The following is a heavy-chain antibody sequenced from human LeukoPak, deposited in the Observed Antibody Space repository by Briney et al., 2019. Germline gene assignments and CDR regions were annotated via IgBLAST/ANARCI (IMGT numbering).Heavy chain of an antibody. J-gene: IGHJ4*02. D-gene: IGHD5-24*01. V-gene: IGHV1-2*02. CDR3: AKELLAPSLELARMVFDFY. CDR1: GYTFTGYY. Sequence: ASVKVSCKASGYTFTGYYMHWVRQAPGQGLEWMGWINPNSGGTNYAQKFQGRVTMTRDTSISTAYMELSRLRSDDTALYYCAKELLAPSLELARMVFDFYWGQGTLVTVSS. CDR2: INPNSGGT.